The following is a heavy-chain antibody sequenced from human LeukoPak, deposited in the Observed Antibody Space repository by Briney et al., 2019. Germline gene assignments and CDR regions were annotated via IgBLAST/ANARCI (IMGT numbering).Heavy chain of an antibody. D-gene: IGHD3-9*01. CDR2: IKQDGSEK. CDR3: AKEYDILTGYYAFDI. CDR1: GFTFSSYW. J-gene: IGHJ3*02. V-gene: IGHV3-7*01. Sequence: GGSLRLSCAASGFTFSSYWMSWVRQAPGKGLEWVANIKQDGSEKYYADSVKGRFTISRDNSKNTLYLQINSLRAEDTAVYYCAKEYDILTGYYAFDIWGQGTMVTVSS.